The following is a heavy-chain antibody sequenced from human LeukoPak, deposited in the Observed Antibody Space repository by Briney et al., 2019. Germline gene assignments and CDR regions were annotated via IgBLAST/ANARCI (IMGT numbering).Heavy chain of an antibody. CDR1: GYTFTGYY. D-gene: IGHD6-6*01. CDR3: ATDPYSSSPHRDY. Sequence: GASVKVSCKASGYTFTGYYMHWVRQAPGKGLEWMGGFDPEDGETIYAQKFQGRVTMTEDTSTDTAYMELSSLRSEDTAVYYCATDPYSSSPHRDYWGQGTLVTVSS. CDR2: FDPEDGET. J-gene: IGHJ4*02. V-gene: IGHV1-24*01.